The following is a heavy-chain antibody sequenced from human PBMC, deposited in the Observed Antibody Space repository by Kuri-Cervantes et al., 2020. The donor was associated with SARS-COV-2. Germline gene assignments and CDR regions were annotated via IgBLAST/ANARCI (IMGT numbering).Heavy chain of an antibody. CDR1: GYSIRSRYY. D-gene: IGHD3-9*01. J-gene: IGHJ4*02. CDR2: IFHSGTT. CDR3: ARHKLRYFAWLLFKDDSTYVYYFDY. V-gene: IGHV4-38-2*02. Sequence: SETLSLTCTVSGYSIRSRYYWGWIRQSPGKGLGWIGSIFHSGTTYYNPSLKSPLTVSLDMSKNQFSLKLSSLTAADTAVYYCARHKLRYFAWLLFKDDSTYVYYFDYWGQGTLVTVSS.